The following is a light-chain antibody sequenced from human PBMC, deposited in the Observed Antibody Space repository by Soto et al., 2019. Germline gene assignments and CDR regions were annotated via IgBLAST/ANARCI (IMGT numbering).Light chain of an antibody. CDR3: GTWDSSLSAVV. Sequence: QSVLTQPPSVSAAPGQTVTISCSGSSSNIGNNYVSWYQQLPGTAPKLLIYDNNKRPSGIPDRFSGSTSGTSATLGITGLQTGDEADYYCGTWDSSLSAVVFGGGTQLTVL. V-gene: IGLV1-51*01. CDR2: DNN. J-gene: IGLJ2*01. CDR1: SSNIGNNY.